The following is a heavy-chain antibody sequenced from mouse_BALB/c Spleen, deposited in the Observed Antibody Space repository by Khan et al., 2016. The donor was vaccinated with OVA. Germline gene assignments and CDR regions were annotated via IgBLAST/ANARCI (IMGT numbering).Heavy chain of an antibody. Sequence: EVELVESGGDFVRPGGSLKLSCAASGFTFSTYGMSWVRQTPDKRLEWVATINTGGAYTYYPDSVKGRFPISRDNAKNTLYLQLNSLTSDDTAIYYCSRLAYYYNSEGFAYWGQGTLVTVSA. V-gene: IGHV5-6*01. CDR3: SRLAYYYNSEGFAY. CDR1: GFTFSTYG. D-gene: IGHD1-1*01. J-gene: IGHJ3*01. CDR2: INTGGAYT.